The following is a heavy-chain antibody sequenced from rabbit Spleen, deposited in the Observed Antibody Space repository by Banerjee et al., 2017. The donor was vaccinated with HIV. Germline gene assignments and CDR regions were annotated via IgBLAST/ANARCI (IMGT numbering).Heavy chain of an antibody. V-gene: IGHV1S47*01. J-gene: IGHJ4*01. D-gene: IGHD4-1*01. CDR3: VREVAARFSL. CDR1: GFDFSRYG. Sequence: QEQLVETGGGLVQPGGSLTLSCKASGFDFSRYGMSWVRQAPGKGLEWIGYIDPIFGITYFANWVNGRFTISSHNAQNTLFLQLNSLTAADTATYFCVREVAARFSLWGQGTLVTVS. CDR2: IDPIFGIT.